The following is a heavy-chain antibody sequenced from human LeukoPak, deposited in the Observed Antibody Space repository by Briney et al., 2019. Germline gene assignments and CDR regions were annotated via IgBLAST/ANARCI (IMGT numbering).Heavy chain of an antibody. J-gene: IGHJ3*02. CDR2: IYYSGST. CDR3: ARQGVVTVDAFDI. Sequence: IGSIYYSGSTYYNPSLKSRVTISVDTSKNQFSLKLSSVTAADTAVYYCARQGVVTVDAFDIWGQGTKVTVSS. V-gene: IGHV4-39*01. D-gene: IGHD3-22*01.